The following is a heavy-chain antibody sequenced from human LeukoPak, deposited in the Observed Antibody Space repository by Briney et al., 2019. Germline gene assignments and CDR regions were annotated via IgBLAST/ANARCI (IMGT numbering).Heavy chain of an antibody. D-gene: IGHD1-14*01. CDR1: GFTVSSNY. J-gene: IGHJ4*02. Sequence: GGSLRLSCAASGFTVSSNYMSWVRQAPGRGLEWVSVIYSGGSTYYADSVKGRFTISRDNSKNTLYLQMNSLRAEDTAVYYCASGNRGLYYFDYWGQGTLVTVSS. CDR3: ASGNRGLYYFDY. CDR2: IYSGGST. V-gene: IGHV3-66*02.